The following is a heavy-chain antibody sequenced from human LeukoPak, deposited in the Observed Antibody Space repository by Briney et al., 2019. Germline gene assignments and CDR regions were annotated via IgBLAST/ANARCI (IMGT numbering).Heavy chain of an antibody. D-gene: IGHD2-2*01. CDR2: ISTSSRYI. Sequence: GGSLRLSCAASGFTLSYFDMNWVRQAPGKGLEWVSSISTSSRYIYYKDSVRGRFTISRDDAKNSLHLEMNSLRAEDTAVYYCARADCSSSTCYLRRSWFDPWGQRTLVTVSS. J-gene: IGHJ5*02. CDR1: GFTLSYFD. CDR3: ARADCSSSTCYLRRSWFDP. V-gene: IGHV3-21*01.